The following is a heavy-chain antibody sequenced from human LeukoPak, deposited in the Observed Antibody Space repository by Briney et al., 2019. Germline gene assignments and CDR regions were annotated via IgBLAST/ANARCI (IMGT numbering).Heavy chain of an antibody. Sequence: PGGSLRLSCAASGFTFSSYAMSWVRQAPGKGLEWVSAISGSGGSTYYADSVKGRFTISRDNSKNTLYLQMNSLRAEDTAVYYCAKGFWGLSIAVASNWFDPWGQGTLVTVSS. CDR3: AKGFWGLSIAVASNWFDP. D-gene: IGHD6-19*01. J-gene: IGHJ5*02. CDR2: ISGSGGST. V-gene: IGHV3-23*01. CDR1: GFTFSSYA.